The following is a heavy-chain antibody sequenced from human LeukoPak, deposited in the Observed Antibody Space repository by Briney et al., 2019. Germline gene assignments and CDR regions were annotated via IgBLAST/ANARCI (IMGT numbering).Heavy chain of an antibody. CDR2: ISYDGSDK. Sequence: GGSLRLSCAASRLTFSNYVMHWVRQAPGKGLEWVAVISYDGSDKYYADSVKGRFTISRDNSKNTLYRQMNSLRAEDTAVYYCAKDPRRYSRTGGYFDYWGQGTLVTVSS. CDR3: AKDPRRYSRTGGYFDY. D-gene: IGHD6-13*01. CDR1: RLTFSNYV. V-gene: IGHV3-30*18. J-gene: IGHJ4*02.